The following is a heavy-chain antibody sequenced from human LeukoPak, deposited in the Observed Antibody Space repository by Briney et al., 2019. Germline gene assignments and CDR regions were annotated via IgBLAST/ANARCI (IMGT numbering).Heavy chain of an antibody. CDR2: ISSNGGST. V-gene: IGHV3-64*01. D-gene: IGHD2-2*01. CDR3: ATTYCSSTSCYAQGAFDI. Sequence: GGSLRLSCAASGFTFSSYAMHWVRQAPGKGLEYVSAISSNGGSTYYANSVKGRFTISRDNSKNTLYLQMGSPRAEDMAVYYCATTYCSSTSCYAQGAFDIWGQGTMVTVSS. CDR1: GFTFSSYA. J-gene: IGHJ3*02.